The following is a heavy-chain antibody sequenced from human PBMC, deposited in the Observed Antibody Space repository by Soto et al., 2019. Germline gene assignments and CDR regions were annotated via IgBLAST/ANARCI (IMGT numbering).Heavy chain of an antibody. CDR1: GYTFTGYY. J-gene: IGHJ6*02. CDR2: INPNSGGT. D-gene: IGHD3-3*01. CDR3: ARAEPYYDFWSGYYRFGYYYGMDV. V-gene: IGHV1-2*02. Sequence: QVQLVQSGAEVKKPGASVKVSCKASGYTFTGYYMHWVRQAPGQGLEWMGWINPNSGGTNYAQKFQGRVTMTRDTSISTAYMELSRLRSDDTAVYYCARAEPYYDFWSGYYRFGYYYGMDVWGQGTTVAVSS.